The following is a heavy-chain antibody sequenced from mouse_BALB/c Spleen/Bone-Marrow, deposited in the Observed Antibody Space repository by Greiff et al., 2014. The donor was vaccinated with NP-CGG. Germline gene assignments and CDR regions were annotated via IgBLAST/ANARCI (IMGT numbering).Heavy chain of an antibody. CDR2: IDPANGNT. CDR3: AIYYYGSSGFAY. Sequence: EVKLEESGAELVKPGASVKLSCTASGFNIKDTYMHWVKQRPEQGLEWIGRIDPANGNTKYDPKFQGKATITADTSSNTAYLQLSSLTSEDTAVYYCAIYYYGSSGFAYGGQGTLVTVSA. D-gene: IGHD1-1*01. J-gene: IGHJ3*01. CDR1: GFNIKDTY. V-gene: IGHV14-3*02.